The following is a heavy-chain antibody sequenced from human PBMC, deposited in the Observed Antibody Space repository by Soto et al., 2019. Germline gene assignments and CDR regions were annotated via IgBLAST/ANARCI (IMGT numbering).Heavy chain of an antibody. J-gene: IGHJ5*01. CDR3: ARHSGRFGIAGAGVDS. D-gene: IGHD6-19*01. Sequence: SETLSLTCTLSGGSIRDSNYYWGWIRQSPGKGLEWIGSVYYSGTTYYNPSLQRQATISVDTSRDQFSLLLRSVTATDTAAYYCARHSGRFGIAGAGVDSWGQGTRVTVSS. CDR1: GGSIRDSNYY. V-gene: IGHV4-39*01. CDR2: VYYSGTT.